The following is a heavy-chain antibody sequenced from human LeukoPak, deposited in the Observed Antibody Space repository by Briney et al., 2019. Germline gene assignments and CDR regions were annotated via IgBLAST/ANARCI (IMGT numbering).Heavy chain of an antibody. CDR3: ARESGEYQDYDY. D-gene: IGHD2-2*01. CDR1: GYTFTSYD. Sequence: ASVTVSCKASGYTFTSYDINWVRQAPGQGLEWMGWMNPNSGNTGYAQKFQGRVTMTRNTSISTAYMELSSLRSEDTAVYYCARESGEYQDYDYWGQGTLVTVSS. V-gene: IGHV1-8*01. J-gene: IGHJ4*02. CDR2: MNPNSGNT.